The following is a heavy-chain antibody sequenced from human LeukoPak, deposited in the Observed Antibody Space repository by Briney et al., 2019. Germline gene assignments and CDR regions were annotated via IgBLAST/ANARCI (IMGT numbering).Heavy chain of an antibody. V-gene: IGHV1-69*04. CDR1: GGTFSSYA. CDR3: ARGDSNGFFDY. CDR2: VIPILYIS. D-gene: IGHD6-19*01. Sequence: SVKVSCKASGGTFSSYAISWVRQAPGQGLEWMGRVIPILYISNYAQKFQGRVTITADKSTSTAYMELSSLRSEDTAVYYCARGDSNGFFDYWGQGTLVTVSS. J-gene: IGHJ4*02.